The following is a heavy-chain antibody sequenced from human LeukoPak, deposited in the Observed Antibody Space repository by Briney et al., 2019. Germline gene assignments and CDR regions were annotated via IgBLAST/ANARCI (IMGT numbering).Heavy chain of an antibody. CDR1: GVTFTSSD. V-gene: IGHV3-23*01. D-gene: IGHD3-10*01. CDR2: VGSTGGTT. J-gene: IGHJ4*02. CDR3: AAVAGIIIAGSFAS. Sequence: GGSLRLSCVASGVTFTSSDMTWVRQAPGKGLEWVSVVGSTGGTTYYADSVKGRFTISRDNAKNTMILQMNNLRVEDTAVYYCAAVAGIIIAGSFASWGRGTLVAVSA.